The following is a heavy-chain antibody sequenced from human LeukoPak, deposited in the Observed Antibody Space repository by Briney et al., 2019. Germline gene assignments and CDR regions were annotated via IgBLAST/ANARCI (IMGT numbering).Heavy chain of an antibody. J-gene: IGHJ6*03. D-gene: IGHD6-6*01. Sequence: ASVKVSCKASGGTFSSYAISWVRQAPGQGLEWMGGIIPIFGTANYAQKFQGRVTITADKSTSTAYMELSSLRSEDTAVYYCARGPLGIAARGSADYYYYMDVWGKGTTVTVPS. CDR3: ARGPLGIAARGSADYYYYMDV. CDR2: IIPIFGTA. V-gene: IGHV1-69*06. CDR1: GGTFSSYA.